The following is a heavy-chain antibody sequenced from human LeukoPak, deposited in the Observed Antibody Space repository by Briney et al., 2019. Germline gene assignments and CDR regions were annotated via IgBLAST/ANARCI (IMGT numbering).Heavy chain of an antibody. CDR1: GGSFSGYY. D-gene: IGHD3-22*01. CDR3: ARGDGYPRLKNWFDP. J-gene: IGHJ5*02. CDR2: IYYSGST. V-gene: IGHV4-31*11. Sequence: TSETLSLTCAVYGGSFSGYYWSWTRQHPGKGLEWIGYIYYSGSTYYNPSLKSRVTISVDTSKNQFSLKLSSVTAADTAVYYCARGDGYPRLKNWFDPWGQGTLVTVSS.